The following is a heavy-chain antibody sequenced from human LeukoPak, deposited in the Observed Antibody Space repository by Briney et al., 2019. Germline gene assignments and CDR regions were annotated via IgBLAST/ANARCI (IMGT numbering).Heavy chain of an antibody. D-gene: IGHD6-19*01. CDR1: GYTITELS. CDR3: ATSRGQWLGTNWFDP. J-gene: IGHJ5*02. V-gene: IGHV1-24*01. Sequence: VASVKVSCKVSGYTITELSMHWVRQAPGKGLEWMGGFDPEDGETIYAQKFQGRVTMTEDTSTDTAYMELSSLRSEDTAVYYCATSRGQWLGTNWFDPWGQGTLVTVSS. CDR2: FDPEDGET.